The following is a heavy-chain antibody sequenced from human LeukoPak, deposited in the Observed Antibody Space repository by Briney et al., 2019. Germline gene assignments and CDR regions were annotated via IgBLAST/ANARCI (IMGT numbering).Heavy chain of an antibody. J-gene: IGHJ4*02. V-gene: IGHV4-39*07. CDR3: AREDGSGSYLDY. CDR1: GGSISGSLYY. Sequence: SETLSLTCTVSGGSISGSLYYWGWIRQPPGKGLEWIGSIYYSGSTYYNPSLKSRVTISVDTSKNQFSLKLSSVTAADTAVYYCAREDGSGSYLDYWGQGTLVTVSS. CDR2: IYYSGST. D-gene: IGHD3-10*01.